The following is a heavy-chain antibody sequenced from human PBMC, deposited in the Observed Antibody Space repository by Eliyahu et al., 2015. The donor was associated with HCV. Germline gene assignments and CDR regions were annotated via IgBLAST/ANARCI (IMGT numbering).Heavy chain of an antibody. CDR2: ITSSSSLI. CDR1: SYS. V-gene: IGHV3-48*02. Sequence: SYSMNWVRQAPGKGLEWVSYITSSSSLIYYADSVKGRFTVSRDNAKNSLYLQMNSLRDEDTSVYYCTRVFWSGYYTDYWGQGTLVTVSS. D-gene: IGHD3-3*01. J-gene: IGHJ4*02. CDR3: TRVFWSGYYTDY.